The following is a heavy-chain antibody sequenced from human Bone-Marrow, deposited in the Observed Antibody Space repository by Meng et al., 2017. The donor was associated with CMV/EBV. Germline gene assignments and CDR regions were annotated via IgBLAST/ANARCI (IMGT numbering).Heavy chain of an antibody. Sequence: GGSLRLSCAASGFTFSSYSMNWVRQAPGKGLVWVSRINSDGSSTSYADAVKGRFTISRDNAKNTLYLQMNSLRAEDTAVYYCARSWGLNWFDPWGQGTLVTVSS. CDR3: ARSWGLNWFDP. CDR1: GFTFSSYS. D-gene: IGHD7-27*01. J-gene: IGHJ5*02. CDR2: INSDGSST. V-gene: IGHV3-74*01.